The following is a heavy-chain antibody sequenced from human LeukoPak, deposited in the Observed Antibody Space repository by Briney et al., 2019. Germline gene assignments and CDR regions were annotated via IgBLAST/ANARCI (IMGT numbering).Heavy chain of an antibody. V-gene: IGHV4-59*01. CDR1: GGSISSYY. D-gene: IGHD6-19*01. Sequence: PSETLSLTCTVSGGSISSYYWSWIGQPPGKGLEWIGYIYYSGSTNYNPSLKSRVTISVDTSKNQFSLKLSSVTAADTAVYYCARDLKSGWYDHGWFDPWGQGTLVTVSS. CDR2: IYYSGST. CDR3: ARDLKSGWYDHGWFDP. J-gene: IGHJ5*02.